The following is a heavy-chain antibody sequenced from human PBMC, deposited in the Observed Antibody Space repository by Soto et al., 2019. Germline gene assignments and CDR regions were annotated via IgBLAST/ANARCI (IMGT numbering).Heavy chain of an antibody. V-gene: IGHV3-7*01. Sequence: EVQLVESGGDLAQPGGSLKLSCAASGFTFNTYWMSWVRQAPGKGLEWVANIREDGSEKFYADSVKGRFTISRDNAKNLTDSQMNHLRVGGQGFYYWAGAKWGPVSFDCWGQGTLVTVSS. J-gene: IGHJ4*02. D-gene: IGHD1-26*01. CDR1: GFTFNTYW. CDR3: AGAKWGPVSFDC. CDR2: IREDGSEK.